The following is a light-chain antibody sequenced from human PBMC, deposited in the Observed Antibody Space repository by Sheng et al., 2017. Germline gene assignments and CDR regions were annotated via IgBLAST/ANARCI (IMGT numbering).Light chain of an antibody. J-gene: IGKJ4*01. CDR1: QDIRNY. CDR2: DTS. CDR3: QQYDNLPLT. Sequence: DIQMTQSPSSLSASVGDRVTITCQASQDIRNYLNWYQQKPGKVPKLLIYDTSNLKTGVPSRFSGSGSGTEFTFTISSLQPEDIATYYCQQYDNLPLTFGGGTKCRSN. V-gene: IGKV1-33*01.